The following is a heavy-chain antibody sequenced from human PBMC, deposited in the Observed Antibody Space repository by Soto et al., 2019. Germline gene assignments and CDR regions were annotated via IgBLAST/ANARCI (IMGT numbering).Heavy chain of an antibody. D-gene: IGHD4-4*01. V-gene: IGHV4-31*03. CDR1: GGSLTSGGSC. CDR2: IYFNGNI. Sequence: QVQLQESGPGLVKPSETLSLTCSVSGGSLTSGGSCWSWIRQHPGKGLEWIGYIYFNGNIYYNPSLRSRVTVSVDTSKNQFSLKLRSVTAADTAVYFCAHYDYSDEGFRRWFDPWGQGILVTVSS. J-gene: IGHJ5*02. CDR3: AHYDYSDEGFRRWFDP.